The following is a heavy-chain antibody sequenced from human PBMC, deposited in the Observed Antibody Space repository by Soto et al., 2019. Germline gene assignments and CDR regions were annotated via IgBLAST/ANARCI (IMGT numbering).Heavy chain of an antibody. CDR2: IYYSGST. J-gene: IGHJ4*02. Sequence: SETLSLTCTVSGGSISSSSYSWGWIRQPPGKGLEWIGSIYYSGSTYYNPSLKSRVTISVDTSKNQFSLKLSSVTAADTAVYYCASLGRYNIYGDYVDYWGQGTLVTVSS. D-gene: IGHD4-17*01. CDR3: ASLGRYNIYGDYVDY. CDR1: GGSISSSSYS. V-gene: IGHV4-39*01.